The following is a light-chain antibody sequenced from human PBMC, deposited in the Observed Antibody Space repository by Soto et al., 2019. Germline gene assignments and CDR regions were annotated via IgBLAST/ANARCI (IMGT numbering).Light chain of an antibody. V-gene: IGKV1-5*03. CDR3: QQYKSYWT. CDR1: QTISNW. Sequence: DIQMTQFPSSLSASVGDRVTITCRASQTISNWLAWYQQKPGKAPKLLIHEASNLQSGVPSTFSGSGSGTDFTLTITSLQPEDFATYYCQQYKSYWTFGHGTKVDIK. CDR2: EAS. J-gene: IGKJ1*01.